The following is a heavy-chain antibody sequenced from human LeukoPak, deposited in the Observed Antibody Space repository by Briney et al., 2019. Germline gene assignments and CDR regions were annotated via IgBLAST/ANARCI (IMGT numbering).Heavy chain of an antibody. Sequence: PSETLSLTCTVSGGSISSGDYYWSWIRQPPGKGLEWIGYIYYSGSTYYNPSLKSRVTISVDTSKNQFSLKLSSVTAADTAVYYCASEVWGSHRFDYWGQGTLVTVSS. J-gene: IGHJ4*02. D-gene: IGHD3-16*02. CDR3: ASEVWGSHRFDY. V-gene: IGHV4-30-4*01. CDR1: GGSISSGDYY. CDR2: IYYSGST.